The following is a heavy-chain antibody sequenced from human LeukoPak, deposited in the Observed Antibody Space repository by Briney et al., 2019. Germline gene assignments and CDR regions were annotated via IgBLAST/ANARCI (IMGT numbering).Heavy chain of an antibody. CDR3: ATTTVTKSSFDY. J-gene: IGHJ4*02. CDR2: IIPIFGTA. Sequence: GASVRVSCKASGFSLSSYGITWVRQAPGQGLEWMGGIIPIFGTANYAQKFQGRVTITADKSTSTAYMELSSLRSEDTAVYYCATTTVTKSSFDYWGQGTLVTVSS. V-gene: IGHV1-69*06. CDR1: GFSLSSYG. D-gene: IGHD4-17*01.